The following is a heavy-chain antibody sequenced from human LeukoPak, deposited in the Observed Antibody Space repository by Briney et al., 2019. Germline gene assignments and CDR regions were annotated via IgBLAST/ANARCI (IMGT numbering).Heavy chain of an antibody. CDR3: ASGPSGGYDFYYCYGMDV. D-gene: IGHD5-12*01. CDR2: IYYSGST. Sequence: SETLSLTCTVSGVSISSYYWSWIRQPPGKGLEWIGYIYYSGSTNYNPSLKSRVTISVDTSKNQFSLKLSSVTAADTAVYYCASGPSGGYDFYYCYGMDVWGQGTTVTVSS. V-gene: IGHV4-59*01. CDR1: GVSISSYY. J-gene: IGHJ6*02.